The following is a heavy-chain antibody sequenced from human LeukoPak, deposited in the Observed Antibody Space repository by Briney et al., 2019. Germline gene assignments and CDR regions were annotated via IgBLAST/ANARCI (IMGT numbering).Heavy chain of an antibody. D-gene: IGHD2-8*01. CDR1: GFTFSDYY. V-gene: IGHV3-11*01. J-gene: IGHJ3*02. CDR3: AKDAYCTNGVCYYAFDI. Sequence: AGGSLRLSCAASGFTFSDYYMSWIRQAPGKGLEWVSYISSSGSTIYYADSVKGRFTISRDNSKNTLYLQMNSLRAEDTAVYYCAKDAYCTNGVCYYAFDIWGQGTMVTVSS. CDR2: ISSSGSTI.